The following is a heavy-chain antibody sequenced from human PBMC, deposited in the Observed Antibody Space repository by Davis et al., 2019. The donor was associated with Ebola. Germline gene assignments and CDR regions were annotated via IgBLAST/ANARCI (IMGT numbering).Heavy chain of an antibody. Sequence: ASVKVSCKASGYTFTSYGLSWVRQAPGQGLEWMGWITAYSGNTNYAQKLQGRVTMTTDTSTSTAYMELRSLRSDDTAVYYCARAIWGSGADYWGQGTLVTVSS. CDR2: ITAYSGNT. V-gene: IGHV1-18*01. D-gene: IGHD3-16*01. CDR3: ARAIWGSGADY. CDR1: GYTFTSYG. J-gene: IGHJ4*02.